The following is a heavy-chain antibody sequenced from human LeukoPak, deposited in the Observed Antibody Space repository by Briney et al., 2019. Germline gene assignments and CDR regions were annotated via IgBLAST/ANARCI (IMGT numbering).Heavy chain of an antibody. Sequence: SETLSLTCTVSGGSISSYYWSWIRQPPGKGLEWIRYIYYSGSTNYNPSLKSRVTISVDTPKNQFSLKLSSVTAADTAVYYCARTLRGYSYGPFDYWRPGTLVTVSS. CDR1: GGSISSYY. CDR2: IYYSGST. V-gene: IGHV4-59*01. J-gene: IGHJ4*02. D-gene: IGHD5-18*01. CDR3: ARTLRGYSYGPFDY.